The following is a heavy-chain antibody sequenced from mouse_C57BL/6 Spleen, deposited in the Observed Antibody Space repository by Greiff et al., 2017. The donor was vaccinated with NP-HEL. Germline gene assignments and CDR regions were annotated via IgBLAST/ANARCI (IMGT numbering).Heavy chain of an antibody. D-gene: IGHD2-5*01. CDR2: IYPGSGNT. CDR1: GYTFTDYY. Sequence: VQLQQSGAELVRPGASVKLSCKASGYTFTDYYINWVKQRPGQGLEWIARIYPGSGNTYYNEKFKGKATLTAEKSSSTAYMQLSSLTSEDSAVYFCARSVYSNYGAMDYWGQGTSVTVSS. V-gene: IGHV1-76*01. J-gene: IGHJ4*01. CDR3: ARSVYSNYGAMDY.